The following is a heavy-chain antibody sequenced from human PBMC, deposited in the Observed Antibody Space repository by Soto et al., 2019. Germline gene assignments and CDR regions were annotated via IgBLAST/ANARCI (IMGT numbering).Heavy chain of an antibody. D-gene: IGHD2-2*01. Sequence: GGSLRLSCAASGFTFDDYTMHWVRQAPGKGLEWVSLISWDGGSTYYADSVKGRFTISRDNSKNSLYLQMNSLRTEDDALYYCATGGDCSSTSCYDAFDIWGQGTMVTVSS. CDR2: ISWDGGST. V-gene: IGHV3-43*01. CDR1: GFTFDDYT. CDR3: ATGGDCSSTSCYDAFDI. J-gene: IGHJ3*02.